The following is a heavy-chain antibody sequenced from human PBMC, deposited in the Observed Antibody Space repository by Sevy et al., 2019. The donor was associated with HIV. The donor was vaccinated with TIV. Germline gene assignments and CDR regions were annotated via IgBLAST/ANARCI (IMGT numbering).Heavy chain of an antibody. Sequence: GGSLRLSCAASGFTFSANWMNWVRQAPGKGLEWVAKIKGDGSDKHYVDSVEGRFTISRDNAKNLLYLQMNILRVEDTAFYYCGHETFGTFESWGQGTLVTVSS. CDR2: IKGDGSDK. J-gene: IGHJ4*02. D-gene: IGHD3-16*01. V-gene: IGHV3-7*01. CDR1: GFTFSANW. CDR3: GHETFGTFES.